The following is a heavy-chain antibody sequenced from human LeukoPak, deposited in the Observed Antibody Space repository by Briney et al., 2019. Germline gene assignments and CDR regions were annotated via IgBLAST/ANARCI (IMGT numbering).Heavy chain of an antibody. CDR3: ARGTVTMVDY. CDR1: GFTVSSNY. J-gene: IGHJ4*02. Sequence: PGGSLRLSCAASGFTVSSNYMSWVRQAPGRGLEWVSVIYSGGSTYYADSVKGRFTISRDNSKNTLFLQMNSLRAGDTAAYYCARGTVTMVDYWGQGTLVTAYS. V-gene: IGHV3-66*01. CDR2: IYSGGST. D-gene: IGHD3-10*01.